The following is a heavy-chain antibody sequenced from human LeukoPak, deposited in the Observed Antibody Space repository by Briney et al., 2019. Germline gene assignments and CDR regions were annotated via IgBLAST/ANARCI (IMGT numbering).Heavy chain of an antibody. V-gene: IGHV3-30*04. CDR2: ILNDGNNK. CDR3: AKDKEVAVVPAATRQYFDY. D-gene: IGHD2-2*01. CDR1: GFTFRSYA. J-gene: IGHJ4*02. Sequence: GGSLRLSCVVSGFTFRSYAMHWVRQAPGKGLEWVAVILNDGNNKYYADSMDGRLTVSRANSKNKLYMQMNRLRAEDTAVYYCAKDKEVAVVPAATRQYFDYWGQGTLVTVSS.